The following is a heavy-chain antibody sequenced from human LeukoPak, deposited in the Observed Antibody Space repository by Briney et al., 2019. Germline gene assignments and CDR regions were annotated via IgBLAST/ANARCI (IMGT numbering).Heavy chain of an antibody. D-gene: IGHD6-13*01. CDR2: VSGNGGNT. J-gene: IGHJ4*02. Sequence: GGSLRLSCAASGFTFSSYAMSWVRQAPGKGLEWVSAVSGNGGNTYYTDSVKGRFTISRDNSKNTLYLQMNSLRAEDTAVYYCAKLPYSSSWYNYWGQGTLVTVSS. CDR1: GFTFSSYA. V-gene: IGHV3-23*01. CDR3: AKLPYSSSWYNY.